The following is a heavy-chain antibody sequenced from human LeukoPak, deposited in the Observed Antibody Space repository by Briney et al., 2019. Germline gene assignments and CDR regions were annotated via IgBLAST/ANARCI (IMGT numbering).Heavy chain of an antibody. CDR1: GGSLSSSSYY. CDR3: ARASSRVVVVPGWFDP. CDR2: IYYSGST. D-gene: IGHD2-15*01. J-gene: IGHJ5*02. Sequence: SETLSLTCTVSGGSLSSSSYYWGWIRQPPVKGLEWIGSIYYSGSTYYNPSLKSRVTISVDTSKNQFSLKLSSVTAADTAVYYCARASSRVVVVPGWFDPWGQGTLVTVSS. V-gene: IGHV4-39*07.